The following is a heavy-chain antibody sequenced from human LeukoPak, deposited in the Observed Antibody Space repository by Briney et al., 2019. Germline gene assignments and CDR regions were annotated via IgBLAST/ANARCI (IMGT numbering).Heavy chain of an antibody. CDR1: GGSISNYY. D-gene: IGHD4-11*01. CDR2: IYTSGST. Sequence: PSETLSLTCTVSGGSISNYYWSWIRQPAGKGLEWIGRIYTSGSTNYNPSLKSRVTMSVDTSKNQFSLKLSSVTAADTAVYYCARDLDDYSNEGGYNWFDPWGQGTLVTVSS. V-gene: IGHV4-4*07. J-gene: IGHJ5*02. CDR3: ARDLDDYSNEGGYNWFDP.